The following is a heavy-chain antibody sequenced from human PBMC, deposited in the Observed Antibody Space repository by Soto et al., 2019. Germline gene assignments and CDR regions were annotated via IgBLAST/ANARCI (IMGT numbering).Heavy chain of an antibody. D-gene: IGHD4-4*01. CDR1: GYTFTSYG. CDR3: ARDSRLQHPPYSSYGTDA. CDR2: ISAYNGNT. V-gene: IGHV1-18*01. Sequence: RASXKVSCKASGYTFTSYGISWVRQAPGQGLEWMGWISAYNGNTNYAQKLQGRVTMTTDTSTSTAYMELRSLRSDDTAVYYCARDSRLQHPPYSSYGTDAWGHGTPVTVSS. J-gene: IGHJ6*02.